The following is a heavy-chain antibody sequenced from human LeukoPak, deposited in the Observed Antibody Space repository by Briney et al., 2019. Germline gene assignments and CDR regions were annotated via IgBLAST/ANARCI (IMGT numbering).Heavy chain of an antibody. CDR2: INNDGRSA. J-gene: IGHJ4*02. CDR3: AGDLRTSSNSNIACHY. D-gene: IGHD4-23*01. CDR1: GFTFSSYW. V-gene: IGHV3-74*01. Sequence: GGSLRLSCAASGFTFSSYWMHWVRQGPGKGLGWVSRINNDGRSANYADSVKGRFTISRDNAKNTLYLQMNSLRAEDTAVYYCAGDLRTSSNSNIACHYWGQGTLVTVSS.